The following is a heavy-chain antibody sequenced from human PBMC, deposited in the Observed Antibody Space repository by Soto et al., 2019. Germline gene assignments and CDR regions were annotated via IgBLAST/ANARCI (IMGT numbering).Heavy chain of an antibody. V-gene: IGHV3-23*01. CDR1: GFTFSNYA. Sequence: EVQLLESGGGLVQPGRSLRLSCAASGFTFSNYAMSWVRQAPGQGLDWVSAISGSGGTTYYADSVKGRFTISRDNYKNTLCLQMNSLRAEDAAVYYCAKFFVETGSNSGWPWSFHYWGQGTLVTVSS. CDR2: ISGSGGTT. J-gene: IGHJ4*02. D-gene: IGHD6-25*01. CDR3: AKFFVETGSNSGWPWSFHY.